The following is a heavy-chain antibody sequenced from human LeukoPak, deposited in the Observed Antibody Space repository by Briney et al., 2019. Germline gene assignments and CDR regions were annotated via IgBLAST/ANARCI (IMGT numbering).Heavy chain of an antibody. CDR3: ARVWELRYYGMDV. V-gene: IGHV3-21*01. J-gene: IGHJ6*02. D-gene: IGHD1-26*01. Sequence: PGGPLRLSCAPSGFTSRSYSMNWVRKAPGKGLNWFSSISSSSSYIYYADSVKGRFTISRDNAKNSLYLQMNSLRAEDTAVYYCARVWELRYYGMDVWGQGTTVTVSS. CDR2: ISSSSSYI. CDR1: GFTSRSYS.